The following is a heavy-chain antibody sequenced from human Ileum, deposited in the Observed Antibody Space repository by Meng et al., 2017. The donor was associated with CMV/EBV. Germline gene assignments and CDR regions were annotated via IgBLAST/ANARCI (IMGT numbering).Heavy chain of an antibody. Sequence: FTKYAMKWVRQGPGQGLEWMGWINPTTGNPTYAQGFTGRFVFSLDTSVSTTYLQISNLKAEDTAVYYCVREIEGERGIAVAGSFGDYWGQGTLVTVSS. CDR2: INPTTGNP. V-gene: IGHV7-4-1*02. D-gene: IGHD6-19*01. J-gene: IGHJ4*02. CDR1: FTKYA. CDR3: VREIEGERGIAVAGSFGDY.